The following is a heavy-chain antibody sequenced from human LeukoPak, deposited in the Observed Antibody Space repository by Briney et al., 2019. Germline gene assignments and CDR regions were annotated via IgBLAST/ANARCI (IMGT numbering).Heavy chain of an antibody. CDR2: ISDSGGAT. Sequence: PGGSLRLSCAASGFTFSSYAMSWVRQAPEKGLEWVSGISDSGGATYYADSVKGRFTISRDNSKNTLYLQMNSLRAEDTAVYYCAREAFSGYDYFDYWGQGTLVTVSS. D-gene: IGHD5-12*01. CDR3: AREAFSGYDYFDY. CDR1: GFTFSSYA. V-gene: IGHV3-23*01. J-gene: IGHJ4*02.